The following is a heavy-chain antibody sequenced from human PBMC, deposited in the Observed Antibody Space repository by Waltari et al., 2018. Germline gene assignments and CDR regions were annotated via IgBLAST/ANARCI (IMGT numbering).Heavy chain of an antibody. CDR2: IWYDGSNK. V-gene: IGHV3-30*18. Sequence: QVQLVESGGGVVQPGRSLRLSCAASGFPFSSYGMQWVRQAPGKGLEWVAVIWYDGSNKYYADSVKGRFTISRDNSKNTLYLQMNSLRAEDTAMYYCAKDGSSGYYYFDYWGQGTLVTVSS. J-gene: IGHJ4*02. D-gene: IGHD3-22*01. CDR1: GFPFSSYG. CDR3: AKDGSSGYYYFDY.